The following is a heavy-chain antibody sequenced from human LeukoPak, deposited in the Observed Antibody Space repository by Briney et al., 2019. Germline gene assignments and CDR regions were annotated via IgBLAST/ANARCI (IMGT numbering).Heavy chain of an antibody. CDR1: GGTLFSCA. V-gene: IGHV1-69*04. CDR2: IIPIFGIT. J-gene: IGHJ4*02. CDR3: ARWAPPCSSASCPFYFDF. Sequence: ASVKVSCKASGGTLFSCAINWVRQAPGQGLEWMGRIIPIFGITNYAQKFQARVTITADKSTGTAYMELSSLRSEDTAVYFCARWAPPCSSASCPFYFDFWGQGTLVTVSS. D-gene: IGHD2-2*01.